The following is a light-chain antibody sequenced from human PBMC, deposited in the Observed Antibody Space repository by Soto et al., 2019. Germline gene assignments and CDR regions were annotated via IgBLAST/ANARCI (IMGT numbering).Light chain of an antibody. J-gene: IGKJ3*01. CDR2: GAS. CDR1: QSISSSY. CDR3: QQYGSSRFT. Sequence: EIVLTQSPGTLSLSPGERATLSCRASQSISSSYLAWYQQKPGQAPRLLVYGASSRATGIPDRFSGSGSGTDFTLSISRLELEDLAVYYCQQYGSSRFTFGPGTKVDIK. V-gene: IGKV3-20*01.